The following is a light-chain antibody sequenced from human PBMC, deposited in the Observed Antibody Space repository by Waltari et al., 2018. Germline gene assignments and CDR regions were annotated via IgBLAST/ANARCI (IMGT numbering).Light chain of an antibody. CDR3: QQYYTTPPYT. Sequence: DIVMTQSPASLAVSLGERATLNCKSSHTLLYSPNNKNYLAWYQQKPGQPPKLLIYWASTREFGVPDRFSGSGSETDFTLTISSLQAEDVAVYYCQQYYTTPPYTFGQGTKLEIK. CDR1: HTLLYSPNNKNY. J-gene: IGKJ2*01. V-gene: IGKV4-1*01. CDR2: WAS.